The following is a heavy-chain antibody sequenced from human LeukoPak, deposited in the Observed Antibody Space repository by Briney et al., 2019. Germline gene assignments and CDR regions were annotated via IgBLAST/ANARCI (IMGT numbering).Heavy chain of an antibody. V-gene: IGHV4-34*01. Sequence: SETLSLTCAVYGGSLSGYYWSWIRQPPGKGLEWIGEINHSGSTNYNPSLKSRVTISVDTSKGQFSLKLSSVTAADTAVYYCARSKVPATGNWFDPWGQGTLVTVSS. D-gene: IGHD2-21*02. CDR2: INHSGST. CDR1: GGSLSGYY. J-gene: IGHJ5*02. CDR3: ARSKVPATGNWFDP.